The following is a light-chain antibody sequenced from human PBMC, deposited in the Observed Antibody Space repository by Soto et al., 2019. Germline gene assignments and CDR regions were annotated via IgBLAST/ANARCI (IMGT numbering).Light chain of an antibody. Sequence: DIVMTQSPDSLAVSLGERATINCKSSQNVLYSSNNKNYLTWYQQKPGQPPKLLIYWASTRESGVPDRFSGSGSGTDFTLTISSLQAEDVAVYYCQQYYNTPYTFRQGTKLEIK. CDR2: WAS. CDR3: QQYYNTPYT. CDR1: QNVLYSSNNKNY. V-gene: IGKV4-1*01. J-gene: IGKJ2*01.